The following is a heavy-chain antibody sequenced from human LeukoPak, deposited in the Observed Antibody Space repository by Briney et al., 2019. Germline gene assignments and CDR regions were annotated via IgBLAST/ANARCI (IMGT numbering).Heavy chain of an antibody. J-gene: IGHJ4*02. V-gene: IGHV4-59*08. D-gene: IGHD2-2*01. CDR2: IYNSEST. CDR3: ARLLGPYQLLSGIGY. Sequence: SETLSLTCTVSGGSISTYYWSWIRQPPRKGLEWIGHIYNSESTNYNPSLKSRVTISADTSKNQFSLKLSTVTAADTAVYYCARLLGPYQLLSGIGYWGQGTLVTVSS. CDR1: GGSISTYY.